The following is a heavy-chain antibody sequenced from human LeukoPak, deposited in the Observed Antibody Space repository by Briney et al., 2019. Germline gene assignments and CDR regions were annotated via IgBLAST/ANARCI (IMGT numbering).Heavy chain of an antibody. CDR1: GGSISSSSYY. CDR2: IYYSGST. Sequence: SETLSLTCTVSGGSISSSSYYWGWIRQPPGKGLECIGSIYYSGSTYYNPSLKSRVTISVDTSKNQFSLKLSSVTAADTAVYYCARRDGSSGSYSGWGQGTLVTVSS. V-gene: IGHV4-39*01. J-gene: IGHJ4*02. D-gene: IGHD6-19*01. CDR3: ARRDGSSGSYSG.